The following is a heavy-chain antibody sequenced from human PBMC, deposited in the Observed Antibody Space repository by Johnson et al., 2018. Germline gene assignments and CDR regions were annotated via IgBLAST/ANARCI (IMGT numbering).Heavy chain of an antibody. Sequence: QDQLVQSGAEVKKPGASVKVSCKASGYTFTSNVMHWVRQAPGQRLEWMGWINAGNGNTKYSQKLQGRVTITRDTSASIVYMELSSLRSDDTAVYYCASSGNGPDYDFWSGYSPSCMDVWGKGTTVTVSS. CDR1: GYTFTSNV. V-gene: IGHV1-3*01. D-gene: IGHD3-3*01. CDR3: ASSGNGPDYDFWSGYSPSCMDV. CDR2: INAGNGNT. J-gene: IGHJ6*04.